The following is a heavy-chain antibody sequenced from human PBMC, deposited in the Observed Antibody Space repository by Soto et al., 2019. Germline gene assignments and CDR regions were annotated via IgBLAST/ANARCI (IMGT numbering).Heavy chain of an antibody. CDR3: ARRYGYSFDY. Sequence: QVQLQEWGSGPVRPSETLSLTCTVSGGSISSYYWSWIRQPRGKGLEWIGYIYYSGSTNYNPSLKSRVTISVDTSKNQFSLKLSSVTAADTAVYYCARRYGYSFDYWGQGTLVTVSS. CDR1: GGSISSYY. D-gene: IGHD1-1*01. J-gene: IGHJ4*02. V-gene: IGHV4-59*08. CDR2: IYYSGST.